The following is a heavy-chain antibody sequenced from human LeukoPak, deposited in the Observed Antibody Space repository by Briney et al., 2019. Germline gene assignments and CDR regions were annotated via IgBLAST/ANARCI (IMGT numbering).Heavy chain of an antibody. V-gene: IGHV1-46*01. Sequence: ASVKSSCKASGYTFTSYYMHWVRQTPGQGLEWTGIINPSGGSTTYAQKFQGRVTVTRDTSTSTVYMELSSPRSEDTAVYYCARAPRTGDYAFDCWGQGTLLTVSS. CDR3: ARAPRTGDYAFDC. J-gene: IGHJ3*01. CDR2: INPSGGST. D-gene: IGHD7-27*01. CDR1: GYTFTSYY.